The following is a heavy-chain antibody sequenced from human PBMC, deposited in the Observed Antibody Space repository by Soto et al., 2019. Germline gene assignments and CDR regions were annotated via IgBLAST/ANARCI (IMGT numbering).Heavy chain of an antibody. CDR1: GFTFSSYW. Sequence: EVQLVESGGGLVQPGGSLRLSCAASGFTFSSYWMHWVRQAPGKGLVWVSRINSDGSSTSYADSVKGRFTISRDNAKNTLYLQMNSLSAEDTAVYYCARDRIAVAGTVYWYFDLWGRGTLVTVSS. CDR3: ARDRIAVAGTVYWYFDL. J-gene: IGHJ2*01. V-gene: IGHV3-74*01. CDR2: INSDGSST. D-gene: IGHD6-19*01.